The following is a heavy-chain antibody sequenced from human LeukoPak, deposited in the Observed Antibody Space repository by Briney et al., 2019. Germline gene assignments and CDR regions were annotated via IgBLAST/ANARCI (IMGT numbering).Heavy chain of an antibody. CDR1: GFTFSSYA. V-gene: IGHV3-30*04. CDR3: ARAITMVRDGVDY. J-gene: IGHJ4*02. D-gene: IGHD3-10*01. CDR2: IPYDGSNK. Sequence: PGRSLRLSCAASGFTFSSYAMHWVRQAPGKGLEWVAVIPYDGSNKYYADSVKGRFTISRDNSKNTLYLQMNSLRAEDTAVYYCARAITMVRDGVDYWGQGTLVTVSS.